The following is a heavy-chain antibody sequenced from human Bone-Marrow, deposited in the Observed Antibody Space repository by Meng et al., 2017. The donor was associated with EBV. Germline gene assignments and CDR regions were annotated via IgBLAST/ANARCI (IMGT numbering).Heavy chain of an antibody. CDR3: AMGLATDFDY. J-gene: IGHJ4*02. D-gene: IGHD5-12*01. Sequence: QGQLVQAGAEVKKPGASLKVSCKASGYTFTGYYIHWVRQAPGQGLEWVGWINPNSGGTNYAEKFQGRVTMTRDTSITTAFMELSSLKPDDTAVYYCAMGLATDFDYWGQGTLVTVSS. V-gene: IGHV1-2*02. CDR1: GYTFTGYY. CDR2: INPNSGGT.